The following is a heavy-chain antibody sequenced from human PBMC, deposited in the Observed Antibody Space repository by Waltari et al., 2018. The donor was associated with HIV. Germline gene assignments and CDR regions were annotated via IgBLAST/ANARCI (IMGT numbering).Heavy chain of an antibody. D-gene: IGHD2-21*02. CDR1: GGSFSSSSYY. CDR2: IYYSGST. CDR3: ARDWGPVVTTY. Sequence: QLQLQESGPGLVKPSETLSLTCTVSGGSFSSSSYYWGWIRQPPGKGLEWIGSIYYSGSTYYNPSLKSRVTISVDTSKNQFSLKLSSVTAADTAVYYCARDWGPVVTTYWGQGTLVTVSS. V-gene: IGHV4-39*07. J-gene: IGHJ4*02.